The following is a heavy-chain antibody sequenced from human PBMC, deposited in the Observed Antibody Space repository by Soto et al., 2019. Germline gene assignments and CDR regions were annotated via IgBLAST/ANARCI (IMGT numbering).Heavy chain of an antibody. D-gene: IGHD2-2*02. CDR2: IIPIFGTA. V-gene: IGHV1-69*01. Sequence: QVQLVQSGAEVKKPGSSVKVSCKASGGTFSSYAISWVRQAPGQGLEWMGGIIPIFGTANYAQKFQGRVTITADESTSTAYMELISLRSEDTAVYYCARDKKIVVVPAAIGDYYYYGMDVWGQGTTVTVSS. J-gene: IGHJ6*02. CDR3: ARDKKIVVVPAAIGDYYYYGMDV. CDR1: GGTFSSYA.